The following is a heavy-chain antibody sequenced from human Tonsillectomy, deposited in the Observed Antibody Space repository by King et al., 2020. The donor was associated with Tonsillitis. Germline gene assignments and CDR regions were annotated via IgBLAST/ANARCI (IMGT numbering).Heavy chain of an antibody. Sequence: VQLVESGGGLVKPGGSLRLSCAPSGFTFRSYSMNWVRQAPGKGLEWVSSISSSSSYIYYADSVKGRFTISRDNAKNSLYLQMNSLRAEDTAVYYCARDQEAEGWFDPWGQGTLVTVSS. CDR1: GFTFRSYS. CDR3: ARDQEAEGWFDP. J-gene: IGHJ5*02. V-gene: IGHV3-21*01. CDR2: ISSSSSYI.